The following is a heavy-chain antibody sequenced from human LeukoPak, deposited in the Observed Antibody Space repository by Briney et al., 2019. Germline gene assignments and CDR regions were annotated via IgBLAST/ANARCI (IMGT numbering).Heavy chain of an antibody. Sequence: SETLSLTCTVSGDSISSGDYYWGWIRQPPGKGLEWIGSIYHSGSTYYNPSLKSRVTISVDTSKNQFSLKLSSVTAADTAVYYCARVGLLGSGSYYNGGRFDYWGQGTLVTVSS. CDR2: IYHSGST. D-gene: IGHD3-10*01. CDR1: GDSISSGDYY. V-gene: IGHV4-38-2*02. J-gene: IGHJ4*02. CDR3: ARVGLLGSGSYYNGGRFDY.